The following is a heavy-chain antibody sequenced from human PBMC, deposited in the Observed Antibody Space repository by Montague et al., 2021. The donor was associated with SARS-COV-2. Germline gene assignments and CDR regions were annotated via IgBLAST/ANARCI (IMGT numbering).Heavy chain of an antibody. J-gene: IGHJ6*02. V-gene: IGHV4-39*07. CDR3: ARVGRQQLVRLSGMDV. CDR2: IYYSGST. Sequence: SETLSLTCTVSGGSISSSSYYWGWIRQPPGKGLEWVGSIYYSGSTYYXXXGKSRVTIPVDTSKNQFSLKLSSVTAADTAVYYCARVGRQQLVRLSGMDVWGQGTTVTVSS. CDR1: GGSISSSSYY. D-gene: IGHD6-13*01.